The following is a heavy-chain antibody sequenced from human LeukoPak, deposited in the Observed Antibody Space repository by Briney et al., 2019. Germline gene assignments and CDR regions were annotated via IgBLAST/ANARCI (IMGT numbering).Heavy chain of an antibody. J-gene: IGHJ4*02. CDR3: ARENYGSGSYEGYFDY. D-gene: IGHD3-10*01. V-gene: IGHV3-21*01. CDR2: ISSSSSYI. CDR1: GFTFSSYS. Sequence: GGSLRLSCAASGFTFSSYSMNWVRQAPGKGLEGVSSISSSSSYIYYADSVKGRFTISRDNAKNSLYLQMNSLRAEDTAVYYCARENYGSGSYEGYFDYWGQGTLVTVSS.